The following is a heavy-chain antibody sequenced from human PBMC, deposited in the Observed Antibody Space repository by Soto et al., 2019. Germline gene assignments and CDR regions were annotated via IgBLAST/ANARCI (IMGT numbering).Heavy chain of an antibody. D-gene: IGHD3-16*01. J-gene: IGHJ6*02. V-gene: IGHV3-23*01. CDR1: GFTFSSYA. CDR2: ISGSGGST. CDR3: AKTRSVWGSYDYYYGMDV. Sequence: EVQLLESGGGLVQPGGSLRLSCAASGFTFSSYAISWVRQAPGKGLEWVSAISGSGGSTYYADSVKGRFTISRDNSKNTLYLQMNSLRAEDTAVYFCAKTRSVWGSYDYYYGMDVWGQGTTVTVSS.